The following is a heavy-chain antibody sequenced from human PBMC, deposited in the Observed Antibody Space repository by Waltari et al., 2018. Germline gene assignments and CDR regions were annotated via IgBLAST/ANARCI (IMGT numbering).Heavy chain of an antibody. Sequence: EVQLLESGGGLVQPGGSLRLSCAASGFTFSSYAMSWVRQAPGKGLEWVSAISGSGGSTYYADSVKGRFTISRDNSKNTLYLQMNSLRAEDTAVYYCAKADDSAPIVVVVAAGLFDYWGQGTLVTVSS. CDR2: ISGSGGST. CDR1: GFTFSSYA. D-gene: IGHD2-15*01. CDR3: AKADDSAPIVVVVAAGLFDY. J-gene: IGHJ4*02. V-gene: IGHV3-23*01.